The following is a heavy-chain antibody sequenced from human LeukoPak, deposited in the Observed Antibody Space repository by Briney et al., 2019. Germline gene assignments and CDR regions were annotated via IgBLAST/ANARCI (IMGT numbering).Heavy chain of an antibody. V-gene: IGHV4-30-2*01. Sequence: SETLPLTCAVSGGSISSGGYSWSWIRQPPGKGLEWIGYIYHSGSTYYNPSLKSRVTISVDRSKNQFSLKLSSVTAADTAVYYCASLAHFYGSGSYHKDYWGQGTLVTVSS. CDR2: IYHSGST. CDR1: GGSISSGGYS. CDR3: ASLAHFYGSGSYHKDY. J-gene: IGHJ4*02. D-gene: IGHD3-10*01.